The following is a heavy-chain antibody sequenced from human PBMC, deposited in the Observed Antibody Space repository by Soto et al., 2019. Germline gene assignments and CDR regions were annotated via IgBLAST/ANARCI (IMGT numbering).Heavy chain of an antibody. Sequence: RIRQPPGKGLEWIGSIYYSGSTYYNPSLKSRVTISVDTSKNQFSLKLSSVTAADTAVYYCTRYREAAIGYWGQGTLVTVSS. D-gene: IGHD5-12*01. CDR2: IYYSGST. V-gene: IGHV4-39*01. J-gene: IGHJ4*02. CDR3: TRYREAAIGY.